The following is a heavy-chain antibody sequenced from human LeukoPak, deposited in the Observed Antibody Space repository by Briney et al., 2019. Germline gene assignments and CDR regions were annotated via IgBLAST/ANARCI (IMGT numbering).Heavy chain of an antibody. V-gene: IGHV3-30*02. CDR1: GFTFSSYG. Sequence: GGSLRLSRAASGFTFSSYGMHWVRQAPGKGLEWVAFIRYDGSNKYYADSVKGRFTISSDNSKNTLYLQMNSLRAEDTAVYYCARVYYYDSSGYLNPFDYWGQGTLVTVSS. CDR2: IRYDGSNK. CDR3: ARVYYYDSSGYLNPFDY. D-gene: IGHD3-22*01. J-gene: IGHJ4*02.